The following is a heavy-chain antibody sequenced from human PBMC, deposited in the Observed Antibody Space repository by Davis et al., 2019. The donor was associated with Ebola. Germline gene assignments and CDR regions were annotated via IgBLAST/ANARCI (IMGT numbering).Heavy chain of an antibody. CDR1: GYTFTGYY. CDR3: ARVRYCGGDCSRHYYYGMDV. CDR2: INPYNSGT. D-gene: IGHD2-21*02. J-gene: IGHJ6*04. V-gene: IGHV1-2*06. Sequence: ASVKVPCKASGYTFTGYYLHWVRQAPGQGLEWMGRINPYNSGTNYAQKFQGRVTMTRDTSISTAYMELSSLRSDDTAVYYCARVRYCGGDCSRHYYYGMDVWGKGTTVTVSS.